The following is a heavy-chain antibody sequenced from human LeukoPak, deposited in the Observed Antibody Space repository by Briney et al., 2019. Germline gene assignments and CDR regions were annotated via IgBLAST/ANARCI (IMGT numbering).Heavy chain of an antibody. Sequence: SETLSLTCAVSGYSIRSGFYWGWIRQPPGKGLEWIGGLYHIGSTHYNPCLKSRVTISVDTSRNQFFLELTSVTAADTALYYCVRLVLEDIYVIAVPDKYYFDYWGQGILVTVSS. CDR3: VRLVLEDIYVIAVPDKYYFDY. CDR2: LYHIGST. CDR1: GYSIRSGFY. D-gene: IGHD6-19*01. J-gene: IGHJ4*02. V-gene: IGHV4-38-2*01.